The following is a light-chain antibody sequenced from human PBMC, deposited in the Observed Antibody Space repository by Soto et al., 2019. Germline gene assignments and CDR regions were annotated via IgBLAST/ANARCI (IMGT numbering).Light chain of an antibody. CDR1: QSISVW. CDR3: HQRQSWPRT. J-gene: IGKJ1*01. V-gene: IGKV1-5*03. Sequence: DIQMTQSPSTLSASVGDRVTITCRASQSISVWLAWYQQKPGKAPKLLIYRASSLESGVPSRFSGSGSGTEFTLTISSLQPDDFAVYYCHQRQSWPRTFGQGTKVDIK. CDR2: RAS.